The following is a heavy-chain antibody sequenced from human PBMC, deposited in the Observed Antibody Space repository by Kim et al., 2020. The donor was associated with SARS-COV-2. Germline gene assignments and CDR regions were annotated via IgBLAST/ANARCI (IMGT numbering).Heavy chain of an antibody. D-gene: IGHD1-26*01. CDR2: ISWDGGST. CDR1: GFTFDDYT. J-gene: IGHJ6*02. CDR3: AKDILRYSDGMNV. V-gene: IGHV3-43*01. Sequence: GGSLRLSCAASGFTFDDYTMNWVRQAPGKGLEWVSLISWDGGSTYYADSVKGRFTISRDNSKNSLYLQMNSLRTEDTALYYCAKDILRYSDGMNVWGQGTTVTVSS.